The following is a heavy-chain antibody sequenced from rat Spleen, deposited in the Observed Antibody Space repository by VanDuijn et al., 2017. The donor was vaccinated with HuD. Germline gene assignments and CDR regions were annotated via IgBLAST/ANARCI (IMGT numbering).Heavy chain of an antibody. J-gene: IGHJ2*01. CDR1: GYSITSNY. CDR2: ISYSGST. V-gene: IGHV3-1*01. Sequence: EVRLQESGPGLVKPSQSLSLTCSVTGYSITSNYWGWIRKFPGNKMEWMGYISYSGSTSYNPSLKSRISITRDTSKNQFFLQLNSVTTEDTATYYCARYSYDGTYYYHYFDYWGQGVMVTVSS. D-gene: IGHD1-12*02. CDR3: ARYSYDGTYYYHYFDY.